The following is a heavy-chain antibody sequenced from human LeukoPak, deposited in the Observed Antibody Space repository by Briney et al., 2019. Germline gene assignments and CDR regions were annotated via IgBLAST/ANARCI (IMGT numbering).Heavy chain of an antibody. CDR1: GFTFSRYW. CDR2: IYSGGST. Sequence: GGSLRLSCAASGFTFSRYWMHWVRQAPGKGLEWVSVIYSGGSTYYADSVKGRFTISRDNSKNTLYLQMNSLRAEDTAVYYCARHYYYDSSGYDPNFDYWGQGTLVTVSS. J-gene: IGHJ4*02. D-gene: IGHD3-22*01. V-gene: IGHV3-66*04. CDR3: ARHYYYDSSGYDPNFDY.